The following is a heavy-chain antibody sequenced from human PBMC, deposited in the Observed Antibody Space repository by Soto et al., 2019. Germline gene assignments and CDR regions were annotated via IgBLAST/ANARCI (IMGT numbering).Heavy chain of an antibody. CDR2: AYHSGST. V-gene: IGHV4-4*02. D-gene: IGHD3-10*01. Sequence: QLQLQEPGPGLVRPSGTLSLTCAVSGGFTSTNNWWSWVRQPPGKGLEWIGDAYHSGSTEYNPSLMSRVSISVDKSKNQISLKLTSATAADTAVYYCARSPPSSYYGGSGTFDYWGQGTLVTVSS. CDR3: ARSPPSSYYGGSGTFDY. J-gene: IGHJ4*02. CDR1: GGFTSTNNW.